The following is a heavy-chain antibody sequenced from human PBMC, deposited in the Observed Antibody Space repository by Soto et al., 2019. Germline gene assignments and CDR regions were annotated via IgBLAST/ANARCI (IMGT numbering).Heavy chain of an antibody. CDR1: GGSISSSNW. J-gene: IGHJ5*02. CDR2: IYHRGST. CDR3: ARDGRYNWNGVDR. D-gene: IGHD1-1*01. V-gene: IGHV4-4*02. Sequence: QVQLQESGPGLVKPSGTLSLTCAVSGGSISSSNWWRWVRPPPGKGLEWIGEIYHRGSTNYNPALNSRVTISVDKSKNRCSLELSSVSAADTAVYYCARDGRYNWNGVDRWGQGTLVTVSS.